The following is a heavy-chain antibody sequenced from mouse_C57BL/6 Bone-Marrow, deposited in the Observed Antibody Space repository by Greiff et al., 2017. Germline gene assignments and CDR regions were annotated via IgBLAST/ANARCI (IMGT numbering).Heavy chain of an antibody. CDR2: LHPSDSDT. Sequence: VQLQQPGAELVKPGASVQVSCKASGYTFTSYWMHWVKQRPGQGLEWIGRLHPSDSDTNYNQKFKGKATLTVDKSSSTAYMQRSSLTSGDSAVYYCALHFDYWGQGTTLTVSS. CDR3: ALHFDY. V-gene: IGHV1-74*01. CDR1: GYTFTSYW. J-gene: IGHJ2*01.